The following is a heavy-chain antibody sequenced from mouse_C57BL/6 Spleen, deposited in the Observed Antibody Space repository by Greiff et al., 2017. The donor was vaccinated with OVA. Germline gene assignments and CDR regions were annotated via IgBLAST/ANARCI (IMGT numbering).Heavy chain of an antibody. J-gene: IGHJ2*01. V-gene: IGHV3-6*01. CDR1: GYSITSGYY. CDR2: ISYDGSN. D-gene: IGHD2-2*01. CDR3: AREGGLRSYYFDY. Sequence: EVHLVESGPGLVKPSQSLSLTCSVTGYSITSGYYWNWIRQFPGNKLEWMGYISYDGSNNYNPSLKNRISITRDTSKNQFFLKLNSVTTEDTATYYCAREGGLRSYYFDYWGQGTTLTVSS.